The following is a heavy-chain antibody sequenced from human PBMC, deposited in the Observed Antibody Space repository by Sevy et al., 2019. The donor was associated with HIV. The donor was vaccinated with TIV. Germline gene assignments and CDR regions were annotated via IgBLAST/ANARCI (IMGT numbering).Heavy chain of an antibody. CDR1: GYNFNIYT. CDR3: TRDTWELLTGIAYYYSGMDV. J-gene: IGHJ6*02. D-gene: IGHD1-26*01. V-gene: IGHV1-18*01. Sequence: ASVKVSCESSGYNFNIYTIHWVRQARGQGLEWVGRISSYDGDTDYAHNFHGRASLTMDTSTSTAYLGLTSLRSDDTAVYFCTRDTWELLTGIAYYYSGMDVWGQGTTVTVSS. CDR2: ISSYDGDT.